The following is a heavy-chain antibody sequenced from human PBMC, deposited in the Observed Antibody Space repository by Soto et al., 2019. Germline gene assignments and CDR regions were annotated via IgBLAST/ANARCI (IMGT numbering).Heavy chain of an antibody. Sequence: GGSLRLSCAASGFTFSSYAMSWVHQAPGKGLEWVSAISGSGGSTYYADSVKGRFTISRDNSKNTLYLQMNSLRAEDTAVYYCAKGRGWNYGSGSYSDYWGQGTLVTVSS. D-gene: IGHD3-10*01. J-gene: IGHJ4*02. V-gene: IGHV3-23*01. CDR2: ISGSGGST. CDR3: AKGRGWNYGSGSYSDY. CDR1: GFTFSSYA.